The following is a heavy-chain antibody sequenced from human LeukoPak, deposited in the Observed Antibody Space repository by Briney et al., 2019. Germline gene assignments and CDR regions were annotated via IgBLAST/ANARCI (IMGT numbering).Heavy chain of an antibody. CDR2: IRYDGSNK. J-gene: IGHJ6*03. CDR1: GFTSSSYG. V-gene: IGHV3-30*02. D-gene: IGHD7-27*01. CDR3: AKAQTGAETYYYYMDV. Sequence: PGGSLRLSCAASGFTSSSYGMHWVRQAPGKGLEWVAFIRYDGSNKYYADSVKGRFTISRDNSKNTLYLQMNSLRAEDTAVYYCAKAQTGAETYYYYMDVWGKGTTVTISS.